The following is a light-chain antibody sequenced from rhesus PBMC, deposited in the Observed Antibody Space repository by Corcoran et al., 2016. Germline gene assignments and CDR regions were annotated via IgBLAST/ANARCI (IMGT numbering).Light chain of an antibody. J-gene: IGKJ2*01. CDR2: EAS. V-gene: IGKV1-22*01. Sequence: DIQMTQSPSSLSASVGDTVTISCQASQGISRWLAWYQQKPGKAPKLLIYEASSLQSGVPSRFSGSGSGTDFTLPIISLQPDDFATYYCLQYNSSPYSFGQGTKVEIK. CDR3: LQYNSSPYS. CDR1: QGISRW.